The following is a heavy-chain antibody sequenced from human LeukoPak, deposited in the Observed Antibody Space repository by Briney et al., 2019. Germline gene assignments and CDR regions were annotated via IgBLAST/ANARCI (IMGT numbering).Heavy chain of an antibody. Sequence: PGGSLGLSCAASGFTFSSYAMHWVRQAPGKGLEYVSAISSNGGSTYYANSVKGRFTISRDNSKNTLYLQMGSLRAEDMAVYYCARDLGGATHMDVWGKGTTVTVSS. D-gene: IGHD1-26*01. CDR1: GFTFSSYA. CDR3: ARDLGGATHMDV. V-gene: IGHV3-64*01. J-gene: IGHJ6*03. CDR2: ISSNGGST.